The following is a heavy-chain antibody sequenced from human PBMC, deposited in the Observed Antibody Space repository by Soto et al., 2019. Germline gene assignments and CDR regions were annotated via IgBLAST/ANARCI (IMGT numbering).Heavy chain of an antibody. Sequence: PGESLKISCKGSGYSFASQWIGWVRQRPGKGLEWMGNIYPADSDTRYSPSFQGQVTISVDKSIRTVYLQWTSLNASDAAIYYCASGPHSTTTYYYYYYGMDVWGQGTTVTVSS. V-gene: IGHV5-51*01. J-gene: IGHJ6*02. CDR3: ASGPHSTTTYYYYYYGMDV. CDR2: IYPADSDT. CDR1: GYSFASQW. D-gene: IGHD1-1*01.